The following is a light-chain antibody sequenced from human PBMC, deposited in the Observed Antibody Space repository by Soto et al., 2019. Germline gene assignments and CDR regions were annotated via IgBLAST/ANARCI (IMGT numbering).Light chain of an antibody. CDR1: QAIKNF. CDR3: QQSDNLPLT. CDR2: DAS. Sequence: DFQMTQSPSSLSASVGDRVTITCRATQAIKNFLNWYQQKPGRAPKLLISDASTLQRGVPSRFSGSGSGTHFTFVISSLQPEDVGTYYCQQSDNLPLTFGQGTQLDIK. V-gene: IGKV1-33*01. J-gene: IGKJ5*01.